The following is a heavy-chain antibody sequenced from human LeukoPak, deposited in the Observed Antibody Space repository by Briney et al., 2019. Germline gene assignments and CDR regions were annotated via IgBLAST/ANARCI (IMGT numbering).Heavy chain of an antibody. V-gene: IGHV5-51*01. D-gene: IGHD6-19*01. CDR2: IYPGDSDT. Sequence: GESLKISCKGSGYNFTTNWIGWVRQMPGKGLEWMGIIYPGDSDTRYSPSFQGQVTITVDKSISTAYLQWSSLKASDTAMYYCARPLGAVAYYNWGQGTLLTVSS. J-gene: IGHJ4*02. CDR1: GYNFTTNW. CDR3: ARPLGAVAYYN.